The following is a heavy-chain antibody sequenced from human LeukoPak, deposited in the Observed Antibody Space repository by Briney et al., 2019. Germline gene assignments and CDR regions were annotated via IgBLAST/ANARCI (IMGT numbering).Heavy chain of an antibody. CDR1: GFTSTSYG. V-gene: IGHV3-33*01. D-gene: IGHD2-8*01. Sequence: PGGPLRLSCAASGFTSTSYGMHWVRQAPGKGLEWVAVIWTDGSKTYYVDSVKGRFTISRDYSKNTLYLQMSSLRVEDTAVYYCARASASNEFDYWGQGTLVTVSS. CDR2: IWTDGSKT. CDR3: ARASASNEFDY. J-gene: IGHJ4*02.